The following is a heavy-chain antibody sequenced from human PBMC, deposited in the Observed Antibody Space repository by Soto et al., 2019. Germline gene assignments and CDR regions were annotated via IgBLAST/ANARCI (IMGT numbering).Heavy chain of an antibody. Sequence: EVQLVESGGGLVQPGGSLRLSCAASGFTVSSNYMSWVRQAPGKGLEWVSVIYSGGSTYYADSVKGRFTISRDNSKNTLYLQMNSLRAADTAVYYCARYLVVVAATGGWFDPWGQGTLVTVSS. CDR2: IYSGGST. CDR1: GFTVSSNY. CDR3: ARYLVVVAATGGWFDP. D-gene: IGHD2-15*01. V-gene: IGHV3-66*01. J-gene: IGHJ5*02.